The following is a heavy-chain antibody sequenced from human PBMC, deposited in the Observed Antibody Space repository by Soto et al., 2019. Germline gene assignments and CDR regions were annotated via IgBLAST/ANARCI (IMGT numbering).Heavy chain of an antibody. V-gene: IGHV4-61*01. J-gene: IGHJ6*02. D-gene: IGHD3-10*01. CDR2: IYYSGST. Sequence: SETLSLTCTVSGGSVSSGSYSWSWIRQPPGKGLEWIGYIYYSGSTNYNPSLKSRVTISVDTSKNQFSLKLSSVTAADTAVYYCASCDIGELYDYYYGMDVWGQGTTVTVSS. CDR1: GGSVSSGSYS. CDR3: ASCDIGELYDYYYGMDV.